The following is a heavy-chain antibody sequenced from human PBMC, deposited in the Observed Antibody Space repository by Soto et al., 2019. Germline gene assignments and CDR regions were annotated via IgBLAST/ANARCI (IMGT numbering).Heavy chain of an antibody. CDR2: IYWDDDK. CDR3: GHSVVRFFMRAKYLDWIDP. CDR1: GFLLNTGGVG. J-gene: IGHJ5*02. V-gene: IGHV2-5*02. D-gene: IGHD3-10*01. Sequence: QITLKESGPTLVKPTQTLTLTCSFSGFLLNTGGVGVAWIRQPPGKALEWLGIIYWDDDKHYSPSLKTRLTITTDTAKHHVVLTMTNMDPVDTATYYCGHSVVRFFMRAKYLDWIDPWGQGTLVTVSS.